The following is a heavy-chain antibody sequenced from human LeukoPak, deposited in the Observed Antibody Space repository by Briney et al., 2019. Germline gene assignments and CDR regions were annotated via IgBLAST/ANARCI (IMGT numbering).Heavy chain of an antibody. D-gene: IGHD3-10*01. CDR2: ISGSGGST. J-gene: IGHJ4*02. CDR1: GFTFSSYA. V-gene: IGHV3-23*01. Sequence: PGGSLRLSCAASGFTFSSYAMSWVRQAPGKGLEWVSAISGSGGSTHYADSVKGRFTISRDNSKNTLYLQMNSLRAEDTAIYYCAKRKYYESGPFDFWGQGTLVTVSS. CDR3: AKRKYYESGPFDF.